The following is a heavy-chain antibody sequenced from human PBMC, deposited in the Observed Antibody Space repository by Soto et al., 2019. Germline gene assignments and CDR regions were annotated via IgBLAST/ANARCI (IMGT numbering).Heavy chain of an antibody. CDR3: TTSILTGYFRWSIFDY. CDR2: IKSKTDGGTT. Sequence: EVQLVESGGGLVEPGGSLRLSCAASGFTFSNAWMNWVRQAPGKGLEWVARIKSKTDGGTTDYAAPVKGRFTISRDDSKNTLFLQMNSLESEDTAVYYCTTSILTGYFRWSIFDYWGQGNLVTVSS. V-gene: IGHV3-15*07. D-gene: IGHD3-9*01. J-gene: IGHJ4*02. CDR1: GFTFSNAW.